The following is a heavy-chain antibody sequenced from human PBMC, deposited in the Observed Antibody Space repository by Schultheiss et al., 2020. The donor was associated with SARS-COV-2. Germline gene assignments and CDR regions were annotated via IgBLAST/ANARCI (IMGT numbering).Heavy chain of an antibody. CDR2: IYYSGST. J-gene: IGHJ6*02. D-gene: IGHD6-13*01. CDR3: ASQVGYSSSRYTYYGMDV. V-gene: IGHV4-4*02. CDR1: GGSISSSNW. Sequence: SETLSLTCAVSGGSISSSNWWSWVRQPPGKGLEWIGYIYYSGSTNYNPSLKSRVTISVDTSKNQFSLKLSSVTAADTAVYYCASQVGYSSSRYTYYGMDVWGQGTTVTVSS.